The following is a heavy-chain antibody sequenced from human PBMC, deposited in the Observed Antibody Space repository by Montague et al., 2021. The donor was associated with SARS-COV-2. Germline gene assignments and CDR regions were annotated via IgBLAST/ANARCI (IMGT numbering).Heavy chain of an antibody. CDR3: ARVRGEQYQLPFSTYFYYYMDV. CDR2: IYYSGST. J-gene: IGHJ6*03. Sequence: SETLSLTCTVSGGSVSSGSYYWSWIRQPPGKGLEWIGYIYYSGSTNYNPSLKSRVTISIDTSKNQFSLKLSSVTAADTAVYYCARVRGEQYQLPFSTYFYYYMDVWGKGTTVTVSS. D-gene: IGHD2-2*01. CDR1: GGSVSSGSYY. V-gene: IGHV4-61*01.